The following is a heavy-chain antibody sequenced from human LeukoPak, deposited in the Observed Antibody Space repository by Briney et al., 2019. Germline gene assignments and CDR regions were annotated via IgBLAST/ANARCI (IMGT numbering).Heavy chain of an antibody. V-gene: IGHV3-33*01. CDR1: GCXFNNYG. D-gene: IGHD2-15*01. J-gene: IGHJ4*02. Sequence: GSSVRLSCAASGCXFNNYGMHWVRQAPGKGLEWLAGIRYDGSKKYYADPVKGRFTISKDNSKNTMYLQMNSLRTEDTAVYYCARVGGSYGYFFDYWGQGTLVTVSS. CDR2: IRYDGSKK. CDR3: ARVGGSYGYFFDY.